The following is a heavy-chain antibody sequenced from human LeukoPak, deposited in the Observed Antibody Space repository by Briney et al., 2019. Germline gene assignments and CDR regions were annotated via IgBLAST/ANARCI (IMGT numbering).Heavy chain of an antibody. CDR2: VNPYGTS. J-gene: IGHJ6*02. V-gene: IGHV4-4*07. CDR3: ARYRRPRAVAGAYISYGMDV. Sequence: PSETLSLTCSVSGGSTNNYFWSWIRQSAGKGLEWIGRVNPYGTSNYNPSLKSRVTMSVDTSKNLVSLRLTSLTAADTAVYYCARYRRPRAVAGAYISYGMDVWGQGTTVTVSS. CDR1: GGSTNNYF. D-gene: IGHD6-19*01.